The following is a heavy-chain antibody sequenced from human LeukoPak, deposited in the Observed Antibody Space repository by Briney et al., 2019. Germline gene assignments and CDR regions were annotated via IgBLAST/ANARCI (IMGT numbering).Heavy chain of an antibody. CDR2: ISGSGGST. CDR1: GFTFSSYA. Sequence: PGGSLRLSCAASGFTFSSYAMSWVRQAPGKGLEWVSAISGSGGSTYYADSVKGRFTISRDNSKNTLYLQMNSLRAEDTAVYYCAKSTGYAPGRDAFDIWAQGTMVTVSS. V-gene: IGHV3-23*01. J-gene: IGHJ3*02. D-gene: IGHD4-17*01. CDR3: AKSTGYAPGRDAFDI.